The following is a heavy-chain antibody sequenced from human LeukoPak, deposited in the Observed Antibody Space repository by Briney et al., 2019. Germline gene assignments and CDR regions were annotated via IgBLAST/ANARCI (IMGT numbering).Heavy chain of an antibody. CDR2: FYYGEKT. J-gene: IGHJ4*02. V-gene: IGHV4-39*01. D-gene: IGHD3-22*01. CDR3: ARLINTMIMVLG. Sequence: SETLSLTCIVAGGSISRSDYYWGWVRQPPGEGLKWIGSFYYGEKTYYNPSLKSRVTISVDTSKNQFSLKLNSVTTADTAMYYCARLINTMIMVLGWGQGTLVTVSS. CDR1: GGSISRSDYY.